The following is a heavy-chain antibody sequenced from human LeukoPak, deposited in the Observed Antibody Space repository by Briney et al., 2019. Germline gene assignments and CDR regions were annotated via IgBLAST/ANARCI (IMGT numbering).Heavy chain of an antibody. D-gene: IGHD6-19*01. Sequence: GGSLRLSCAASGFTFSSYAMSWVRQTPGKGLEWVSGISDSGGSTYYADSVKGRFTISRDNSKNTLYLQMNSLRAEDTAIYCCAKMPVSYSSGWPTFDYWGQGTLVTVSS. CDR3: AKMPVSYSSGWPTFDY. CDR2: ISDSGGST. CDR1: GFTFSSYA. J-gene: IGHJ4*02. V-gene: IGHV3-23*01.